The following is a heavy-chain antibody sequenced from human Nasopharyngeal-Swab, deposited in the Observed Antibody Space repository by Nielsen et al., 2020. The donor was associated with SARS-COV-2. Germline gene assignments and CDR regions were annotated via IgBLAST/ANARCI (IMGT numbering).Heavy chain of an antibody. Sequence: WIRQPPGKGLEWVAVIWYDGSNKYYADSVKGRFTISRDNSKNTLYLQMNSLRAEDTAVYYCARDPQDIVVVVANYYYGMDVWDQGTTVTVSS. V-gene: IGHV3-33*01. D-gene: IGHD2-15*01. J-gene: IGHJ6*02. CDR3: ARDPQDIVVVVANYYYGMDV. CDR2: IWYDGSNK.